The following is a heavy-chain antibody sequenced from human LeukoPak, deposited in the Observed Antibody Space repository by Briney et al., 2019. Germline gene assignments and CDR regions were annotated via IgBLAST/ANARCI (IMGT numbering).Heavy chain of an antibody. CDR1: GFTFSSYE. J-gene: IGHJ4*02. V-gene: IGHV3-48*03. Sequence: GGSQRLSCAASGFTFSSYEMNWVRQAPGKGLEWVSYISSSGSSIHYADSVKGRFTISRDNAKNSLYLQMNSLRAEDTAVYHCARQISRYCSGGSCYSGWEFYFDYWGQGTPVTVSS. D-gene: IGHD2-15*01. CDR3: ARQISRYCSGGSCYSGWEFYFDY. CDR2: ISSSGSSI.